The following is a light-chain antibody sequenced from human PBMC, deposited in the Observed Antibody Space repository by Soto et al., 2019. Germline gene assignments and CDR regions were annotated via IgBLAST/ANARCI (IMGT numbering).Light chain of an antibody. J-gene: IGLJ3*02. CDR1: SGHSRHN. CDR2: LEGSGSY. Sequence: QLVLTQSSSASASLGSSVKLTCTLSSGHSRHNIAWHQQQPGKAPRYLMKLEGSGSYNKGSGVPDRFSGSSSGADRHLTISNLQFEDEANYYCETWDSNTWVFGGGTKVTVL. V-gene: IGLV4-60*02. CDR3: ETWDSNTWV.